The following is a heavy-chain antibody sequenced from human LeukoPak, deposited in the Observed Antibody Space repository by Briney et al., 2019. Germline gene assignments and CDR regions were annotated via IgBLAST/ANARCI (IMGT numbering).Heavy chain of an antibody. CDR1: GGSISSSNW. CDR2: IYHSGST. J-gene: IGHJ5*02. V-gene: IGHV4-4*02. CDR3: ARRPGYSYGYGNWFDP. D-gene: IGHD5-18*01. Sequence: PSETLSLTCAVSGGSISSSNWWSWVRQPPGKGLEWIGEIYHSGSTNYNPSLKSRVTISVDTSKNQFSLKLSSVTAADTAVYYCARRPGYSYGYGNWFDPWGQGTLVTVSS.